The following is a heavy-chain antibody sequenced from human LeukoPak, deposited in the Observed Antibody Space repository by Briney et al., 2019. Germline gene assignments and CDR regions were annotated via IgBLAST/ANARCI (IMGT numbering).Heavy chain of an antibody. V-gene: IGHV4-34*01. Sequence: SETLSLTCTVSGGSISSYYWSWIRQPPGKGLEWIGEINHSGSTNYNPSLKSRVTISVDTSKNQFSLKLSSVTAADTAVYYCAREPFLSSTRGFDYWGQGTLVTVSS. CDR2: INHSGST. CDR1: GGSISSYY. CDR3: AREPFLSSTRGFDY. D-gene: IGHD6-13*01. J-gene: IGHJ4*02.